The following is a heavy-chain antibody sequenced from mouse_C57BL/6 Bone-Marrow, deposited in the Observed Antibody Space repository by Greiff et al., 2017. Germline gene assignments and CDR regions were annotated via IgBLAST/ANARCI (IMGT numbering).Heavy chain of an antibody. J-gene: IGHJ4*01. V-gene: IGHV1-64*01. CDR3: ARWGYYYDRGNAMDY. Sequence: VQLQQPGAELVKPGASVKLSCKASGYTFTSYWMHWVKQRPGQGLEWIGMIHPNSGSTNYNEKFKSKATLTVDKSSSTAYMQLSSLTYEDSAVYYCARWGYYYDRGNAMDYWGQGTSVTVSS. CDR2: IHPNSGST. D-gene: IGHD2-4*01. CDR1: GYTFTSYW.